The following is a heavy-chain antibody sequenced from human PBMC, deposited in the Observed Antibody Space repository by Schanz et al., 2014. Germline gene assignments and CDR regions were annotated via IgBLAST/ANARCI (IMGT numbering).Heavy chain of an antibody. CDR2: ISDSGDTA. Sequence: DVQLLESGGGLVQPGGSLRLSCAASGFTFTNYAMSWVRQAPGKGLEWVSLISDSGDTAYYADSVKGRFTISRDNFKNTVHLQMSSLRVEDTAVYYCLAPDYGMDVWGQGTTVTVSS. CDR3: LAPDYGMDV. J-gene: IGHJ6*02. CDR1: GFTFTNYA. V-gene: IGHV3-23*01.